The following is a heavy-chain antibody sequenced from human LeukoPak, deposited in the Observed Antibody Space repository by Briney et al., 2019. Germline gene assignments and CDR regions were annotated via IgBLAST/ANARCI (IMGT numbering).Heavy chain of an antibody. CDR2: ISGNGVAT. Sequence: GGSLRLSCAASGFTLSNYAMYWVRQTPGKGLEYVSVISGNGVATHYATSVKGRFTISRDNSKNTLYLQMGSLRAEDMAVYYCARDASDIVVVPAAVGPFDLWGQGTLVTVSS. D-gene: IGHD2-2*01. J-gene: IGHJ4*02. CDR3: ARDASDIVVVPAAVGPFDL. V-gene: IGHV3-64*01. CDR1: GFTLSNYA.